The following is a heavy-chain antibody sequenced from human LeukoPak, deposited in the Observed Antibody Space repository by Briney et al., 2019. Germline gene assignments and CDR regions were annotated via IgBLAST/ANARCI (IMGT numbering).Heavy chain of an antibody. D-gene: IGHD5-18*01. CDR2: NPYGTT. V-gene: IGHV4-59*01. J-gene: IGHJ5*02. CDR3: ARDKAHSYGRYFDP. Sequence: SHTLSLTCSVASGSISTYYWNWIRHTPAKALEWIDHNPYGTTDYTHSLKSRVTISVDTSKNKFSMKLTSVTAADTAVYYCARDKAHSYGRYFDPWGQGALVIVSS. CDR1: SGSISTYY.